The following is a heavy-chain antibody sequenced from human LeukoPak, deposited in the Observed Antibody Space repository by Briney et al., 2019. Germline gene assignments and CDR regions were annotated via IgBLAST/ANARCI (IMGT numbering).Heavy chain of an antibody. V-gene: IGHV3-48*04. J-gene: IGHJ6*03. CDR1: GFTFSSYS. CDR3: ARGATVWARMDV. Sequence: PGGSLRLSCAASGFTFSSYSMNWLRQAPGKGLEGVSYISSTSSTMYYAGSVKGRFTISRDNAKNSLYLQMNSLRAEDTAVYYCARGATVWARMDVWGKGTTVTVSS. D-gene: IGHD4-17*01. CDR2: ISSTSSTM.